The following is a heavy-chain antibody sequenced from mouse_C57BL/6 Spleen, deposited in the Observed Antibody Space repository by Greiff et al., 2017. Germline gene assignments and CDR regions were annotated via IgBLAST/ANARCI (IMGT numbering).Heavy chain of an antibody. Sequence: QVQLQQPGAELVRPGSSVKLSCKASGYTFTSYWMDWVKQSPGQGLEWIGNIYPSDSETHYNQKFKNKATLTVDKSSSTAYMQLSSLTSEDSAVYYCARGDAMDYWGQGTSVTVSS. CDR2: IYPSDSET. V-gene: IGHV1-61*01. J-gene: IGHJ4*01. CDR1: GYTFTSYW. CDR3: ARGDAMDY.